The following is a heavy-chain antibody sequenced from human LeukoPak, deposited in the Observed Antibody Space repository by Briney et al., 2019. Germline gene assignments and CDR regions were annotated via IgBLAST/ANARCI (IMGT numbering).Heavy chain of an antibody. Sequence: SETLSLTCTVSGGSIRSQYWSWIRQPPGKGLEWIAYTYYSGSSDHNPSLESRVTISVDTSKNQVSLNLKSVTAADTAAYYCARGGLSPFDFWGQGTMVSVSS. D-gene: IGHD3/OR15-3a*01. CDR3: ARGGLSPFDF. CDR2: TYYSGSS. J-gene: IGHJ3*01. CDR1: GGSIRSQY. V-gene: IGHV4-59*11.